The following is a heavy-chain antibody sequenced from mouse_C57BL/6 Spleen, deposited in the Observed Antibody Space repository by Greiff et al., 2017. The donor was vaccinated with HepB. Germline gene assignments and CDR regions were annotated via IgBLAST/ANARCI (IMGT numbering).Heavy chain of an antibody. D-gene: IGHD2-5*01. CDR3: ARQAYYSNYGFDY. V-gene: IGHV5-6*01. Sequence: DVHLVESGGDLVKPGGSLKLSCAASGFTFSSYGMSWVRQTPDKRLEWVATISSGGSYTYYPDSVKGRFTISRDNAKNTLYLQMSSLKSEDTAMYYCARQAYYSNYGFDYWGQGTTLTVSS. J-gene: IGHJ2*01. CDR1: GFTFSSYG. CDR2: ISSGGSYT.